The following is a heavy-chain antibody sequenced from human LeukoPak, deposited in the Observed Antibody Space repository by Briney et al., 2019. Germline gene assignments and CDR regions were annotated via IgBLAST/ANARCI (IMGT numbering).Heavy chain of an antibody. D-gene: IGHD4-17*01. CDR3: ARQLGTTVTTSDY. J-gene: IGHJ4*02. V-gene: IGHV1-18*01. CDR2: ISAYNGNT. CDR1: GYTFISYG. Sequence: GASVKVSCKASGYTFISYGITWVRQAPGQGLEWMGWISAYNGNTNYAQKFQGRVTMTRNTSISTAYMELSSLRSEDTAVYYCARQLGTTVTTSDYWGQGTLVTVSS.